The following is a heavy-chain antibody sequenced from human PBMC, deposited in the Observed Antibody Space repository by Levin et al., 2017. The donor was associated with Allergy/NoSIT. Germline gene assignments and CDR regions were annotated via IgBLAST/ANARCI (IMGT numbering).Heavy chain of an antibody. Sequence: HPGGSLRLSCTASGFTFSDYWMSWVRQAPGKGLEWVATIKEDGSETYYVDSVKGRFTISRDNAKNSLYLQMNSLRPEDTAVYHCAREEIRFLEWIPERYDYWGQGTLVTVSS. CDR2: IKEDGSET. CDR3: AREEIRFLEWIPERYDY. CDR1: GFTFSDYW. J-gene: IGHJ4*02. D-gene: IGHD3-3*01. V-gene: IGHV3-7*01.